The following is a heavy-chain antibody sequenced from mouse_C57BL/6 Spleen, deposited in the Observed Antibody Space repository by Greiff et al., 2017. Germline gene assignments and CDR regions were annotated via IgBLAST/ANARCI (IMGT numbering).Heavy chain of an antibody. Sequence: EVKLVESGGGLVQPGGSLKLSCAASGFTFSDYGMAWVRQAPRKGPEWVAFISNLAYSIYYADTVTGRFTISRENAKKTLYLEMSSLRSEDTAMYYCARRDTTVVDGAMDYWGQGTSVTVSS. V-gene: IGHV5-15*04. CDR1: GFTFSDYG. CDR3: ARRDTTVVDGAMDY. CDR2: ISNLAYSI. D-gene: IGHD1-1*01. J-gene: IGHJ4*01.